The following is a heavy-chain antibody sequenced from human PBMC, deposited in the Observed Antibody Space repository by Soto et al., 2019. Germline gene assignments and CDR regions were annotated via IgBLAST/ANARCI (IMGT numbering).Heavy chain of an antibody. CDR1: GFTVSVNY. CDR3: ARHSSRGGDVGYVD. D-gene: IGHD5-12*01. V-gene: IGHV3-66*04. J-gene: IGHJ4*02. CDR2: IYSGGTR. Sequence: EVQLVESGGGLVQPGESLRLSCVTSGFTVSVNYMNWVRQAPGKGLEWVSVIYSGGTRYYADSVKGRFTISRDNSKNTLYLQMDSLRVEDTAVYYCARHSSRGGDVGYVDWGQGTLVTVSS.